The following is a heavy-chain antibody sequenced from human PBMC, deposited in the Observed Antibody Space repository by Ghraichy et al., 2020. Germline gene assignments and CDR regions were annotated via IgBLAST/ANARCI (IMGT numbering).Heavy chain of an antibody. CDR3: ARLGRFVTIFGVVPYYYGMDV. V-gene: IGHV4-34*01. J-gene: IGHJ6*02. CDR1: GGSFSGYY. Sequence: SETLSLTCAVYGGSFSGYYWSWIRQPPGKGLEWIGEINHSGSTNYNPSLKSRVTISVDTSKNQFSLKLSSVTAADTAVYYCARLGRFVTIFGVVPYYYGMDVWGQGTTVTVSS. CDR2: INHSGST. D-gene: IGHD3-3*01.